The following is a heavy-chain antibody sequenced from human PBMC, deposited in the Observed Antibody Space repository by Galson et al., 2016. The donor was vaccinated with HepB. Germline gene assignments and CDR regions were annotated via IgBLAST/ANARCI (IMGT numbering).Heavy chain of an antibody. Sequence: CAISGDSVSSNSAAWNWIRQSPSRGLEWLGRTYYRPKWYNDYAVSVKSRITISPDTSKNQFSLQLNSVTPEDTAVYYCAREDYSSGWPLNWYFDLWGRGTLVSVSS. CDR2: TYYRPKWYN. J-gene: IGHJ2*01. V-gene: IGHV6-1*01. CDR1: GDSVSSNSAA. D-gene: IGHD6-19*01. CDR3: AREDYSSGWPLNWYFDL.